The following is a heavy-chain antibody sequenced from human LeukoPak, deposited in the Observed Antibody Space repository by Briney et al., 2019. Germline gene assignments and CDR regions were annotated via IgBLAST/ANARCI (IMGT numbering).Heavy chain of an antibody. CDR2: IIPIFGTA. D-gene: IGHD3-16*01. CDR1: GGTFSSYA. V-gene: IGHV1-69*01. Sequence: SVKVSCKASGGTFSSYAISWVRQAPGQGLEWMGGIIPIFGTANYAQKFQGRVTITADESTSTAYVELSSLRSEDTAVYYCARDYGQYNWFDPWGQGTLVTVSS. J-gene: IGHJ5*02. CDR3: ARDYGQYNWFDP.